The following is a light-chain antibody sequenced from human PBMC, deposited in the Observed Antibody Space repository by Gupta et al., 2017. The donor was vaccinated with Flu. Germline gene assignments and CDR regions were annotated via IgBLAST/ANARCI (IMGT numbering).Light chain of an antibody. J-gene: IGLJ1*01. Sequence: SYELTQPPSVSVSPGQTARIPCSGDALPKKYAYWYQQKAGQAPVLVIYEDSKRPSAIPGRFSGSSSGTTATLTISGAQVEDEADYYCYSTVSSDNPHVFGTGTKVTVV. CDR1: ALPKKY. CDR3: YSTVSSDNPHV. V-gene: IGLV3-10*01. CDR2: EDS.